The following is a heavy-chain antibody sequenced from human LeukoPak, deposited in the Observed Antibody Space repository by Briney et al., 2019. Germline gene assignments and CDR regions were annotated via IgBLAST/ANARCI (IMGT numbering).Heavy chain of an antibody. Sequence: ASVKVSCKASGYTFTGYYMHWVRQAPGRGLEWMGWINPNTGGTNYAQKFQGGVTMTRDTSTSTAYMELSSLRSDDTAVYYCARDIGYNTFDYWGQGTLVTVSS. CDR2: INPNTGGT. V-gene: IGHV1-2*02. CDR3: ARDIGYNTFDY. D-gene: IGHD5-24*01. CDR1: GYTFTGYY. J-gene: IGHJ4*02.